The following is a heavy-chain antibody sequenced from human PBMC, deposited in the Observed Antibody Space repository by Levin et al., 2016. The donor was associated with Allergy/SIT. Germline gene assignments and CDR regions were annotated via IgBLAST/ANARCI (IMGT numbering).Heavy chain of an antibody. Sequence: WVRQAPGQGLEWMGGIIPIFGTANYAQKFQGRVTITADESTSTAYMELSSLRSEDTAVYYCARDGYGGLRLGELSLTGGYYMDVWGKGTTVTVSS. D-gene: IGHD3-16*02. J-gene: IGHJ6*03. V-gene: IGHV1-69*01. CDR2: IIPIFGTA. CDR3: ARDGYGGLRLGELSLTGGYYMDV.